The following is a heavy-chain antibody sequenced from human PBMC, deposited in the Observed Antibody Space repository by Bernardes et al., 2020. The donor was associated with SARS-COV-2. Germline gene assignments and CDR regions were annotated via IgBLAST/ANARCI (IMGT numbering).Heavy chain of an antibody. CDR1: GYSISSGYY. CDR2: INHSGNT. V-gene: IGHV4-38-2*01. Sequence: SETLSLTCAVSGYSISSGYYWGWIRQSPGKGLEWIGDINHSGNTNHNPSLKSRVTISVDTSKKQFSLRLSSVTAADTAVYYCARGPKGRVLRLRYFDVWGRGTLVTVSS. CDR3: ARGPKGRVLRLRYFDV. D-gene: IGHD6-6*01. J-gene: IGHJ2*01.